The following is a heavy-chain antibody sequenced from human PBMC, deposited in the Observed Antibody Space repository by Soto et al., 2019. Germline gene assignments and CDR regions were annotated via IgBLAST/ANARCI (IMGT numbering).Heavy chain of an antibody. CDR2: ISSSSSYI. CDR3: ARDLLRSSDAFDI. D-gene: IGHD3-3*01. V-gene: IGHV3-21*01. J-gene: IGHJ3*02. CDR1: GFTFSSYS. Sequence: GESLKISCAASGFTFSSYSMNWVRQAPGKGLEWVSSISSSSSYIYYADSVKGRFTISRDNAKNSLYLQMNSLRAEDTAVYYCARDLLRSSDAFDIWGQGTMVTVSS.